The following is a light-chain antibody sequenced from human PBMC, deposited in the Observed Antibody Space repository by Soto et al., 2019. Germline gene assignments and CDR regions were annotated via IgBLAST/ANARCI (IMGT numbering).Light chain of an antibody. CDR3: QQYKSYSRA. Sequence: DIQMTQSPSTLSASVGARVTITCRASQSIGTWLAWYQHKPGRAPKLLIYDASTLEGGVPSRFSGSRSGTAFTFTISSLRPDDVATYYCQQYKSYSRAFGQGTKVYIK. J-gene: IGKJ1*01. V-gene: IGKV1-5*01. CDR1: QSIGTW. CDR2: DAS.